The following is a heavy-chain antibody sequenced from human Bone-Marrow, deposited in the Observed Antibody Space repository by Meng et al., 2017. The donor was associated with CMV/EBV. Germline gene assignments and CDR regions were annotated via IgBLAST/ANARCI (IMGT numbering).Heavy chain of an antibody. CDR3: ARGRETFWSGYRYFDY. CDR2: ISSSGSTI. V-gene: IGHV3-48*03. CDR1: GFTFSSYE. J-gene: IGHJ4*02. Sequence: GSLRLSCAASGFTFSSYEMNWVRQAPGKGLEWVSYISSSGSTIYYADSVKGRFTISRDNAKNSLYLQMNSLRAEDTAVYYCARGRETFWSGYRYFDYWGQGTLVTVSS. D-gene: IGHD3-3*01.